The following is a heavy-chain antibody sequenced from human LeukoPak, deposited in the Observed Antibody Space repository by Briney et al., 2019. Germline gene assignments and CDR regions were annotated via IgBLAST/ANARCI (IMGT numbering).Heavy chain of an antibody. J-gene: IGHJ3*02. CDR1: GFTFSSYS. CDR2: ISSSSSYI. V-gene: IGHV3-21*01. D-gene: IGHD3-16*01. CDR3: ARDFRGNAFDI. Sequence: GGSLRLSCAASGFTFSSYSMNWVRQAPGKGLEWVSSISSSSSYIYYADSVKGRFTISRDNAKNSLYLQMNSLRAEDTAVYYCARDFRGNAFDIWAKGQWSPSLQ.